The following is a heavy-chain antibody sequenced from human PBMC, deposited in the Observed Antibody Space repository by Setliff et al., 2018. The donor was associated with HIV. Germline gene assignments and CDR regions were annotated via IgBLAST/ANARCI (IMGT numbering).Heavy chain of an antibody. CDR1: GGSISSYY. Sequence: SETLSLTCTVSGGSISSYYWSWVRQPPGKGLEWIGYIYYSGSTNYNPSLKSRVTISVDTSKNQFSLKLSSVTAADTAVYYCASGEYNYGYRFDYWGQGTLVTVSS. J-gene: IGHJ4*02. CDR3: ASGEYNYGYRFDY. CDR2: IYYSGST. D-gene: IGHD5-18*01. V-gene: IGHV4-59*01.